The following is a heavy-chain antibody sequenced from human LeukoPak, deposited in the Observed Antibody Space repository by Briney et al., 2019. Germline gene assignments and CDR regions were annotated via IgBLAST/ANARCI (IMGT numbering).Heavy chain of an antibody. CDR3: ARARGFRGFDY. CDR1: GGSFSGYY. J-gene: IGHJ4*02. D-gene: IGHD3-10*01. Sequence: SETLSLTCAVYGGSFSGYYWSWIRQPPGKGLEWIGEINHSGSTNYNPSLKSRVTISVDTSKNQFSLKLSSVTAADTAVYYCARARGFRGFDYWGRGTLVTVSS. CDR2: INHSGST. V-gene: IGHV4-34*01.